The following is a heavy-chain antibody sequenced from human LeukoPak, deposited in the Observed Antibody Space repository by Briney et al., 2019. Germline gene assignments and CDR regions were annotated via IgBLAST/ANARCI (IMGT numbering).Heavy chain of an antibody. D-gene: IGHD4-23*01. CDR3: AKRGYDYGGPFFDY. Sequence: GGSLRLSCAGSGFTFSRYAMSWVRQAPGKGLEWVSTGGTGGSTYYVDSVKGRFTISRDNSKNTVYLQMNSLRAEDTALYYCAKRGYDYGGPFFDYWGQGTLVTVSS. J-gene: IGHJ4*02. V-gene: IGHV3-23*01. CDR1: GFTFSRYA. CDR2: GGTGGST.